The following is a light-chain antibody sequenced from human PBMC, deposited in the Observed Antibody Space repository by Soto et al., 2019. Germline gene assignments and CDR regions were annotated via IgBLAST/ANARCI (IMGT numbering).Light chain of an antibody. V-gene: IGKV1-9*01. J-gene: IGKJ5*01. CDR2: AAS. Sequence: DLQLTQSPSFLSASVVDSVTITCRASQGISSYLAWYQQKPGKAPKLLIYAASTLQSGVPLRFSGSGSGTSFTPTISSLQPEDFATYYCQQLLSYPITFCQGTRLEIK. CDR3: QQLLSYPIT. CDR1: QGISSY.